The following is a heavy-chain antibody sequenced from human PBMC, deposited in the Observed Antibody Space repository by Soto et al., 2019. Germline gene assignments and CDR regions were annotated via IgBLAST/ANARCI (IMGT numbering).Heavy chain of an antibody. J-gene: IGHJ4*02. Sequence: VHLVDSGGGLVKPGGSLRLSCAASGFTFSDYFMTWIRQAPGKGLEWVSYIGSRGSPIYYVDSVKGRFTISRDNAKDSLYLHMNSLRAEDTAVYYCARVSSSSLFDYWDQGTLVTVSS. CDR1: GFTFSDYF. CDR2: IGSRGSPI. V-gene: IGHV3-11*01. D-gene: IGHD6-6*01. CDR3: ARVSSSSLFDY.